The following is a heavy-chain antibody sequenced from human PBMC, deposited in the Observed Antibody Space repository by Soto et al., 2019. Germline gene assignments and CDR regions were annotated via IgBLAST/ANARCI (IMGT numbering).Heavy chain of an antibody. CDR2: IKQDGSEK. CDR1: GFTFSSYW. J-gene: IGHJ4*02. Sequence: QPGGSLRLSCAASGFTFSSYWMSWVRQAPGKGLEWVANIKQDGSEKYYVDSVKGRFTISRDNAKNSLYLQMNSLRAEDTAVYYCARDGWSYYDYVWGSYRYPGFDYWGQGTRVTVSS. V-gene: IGHV3-7*03. CDR3: ARDGWSYYDYVWGSYRYPGFDY. D-gene: IGHD3-16*02.